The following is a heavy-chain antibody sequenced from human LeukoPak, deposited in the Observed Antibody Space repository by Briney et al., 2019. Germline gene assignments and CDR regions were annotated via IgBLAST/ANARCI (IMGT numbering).Heavy chain of an antibody. CDR1: GFTVSSNY. CDR2: FYIGGST. J-gene: IGHJ4*02. Sequence: GGSLRLSCAASGFTVSSNYMSWVRQAPGKGLEWVSIFYIGGSTYYADSVKGRFTMSRDKSKNSLYLQMNSLRAEDTALYYCARVNTAMVSHGHFGYWGQGTLVTVSS. D-gene: IGHD5-18*01. V-gene: IGHV3-66*01. CDR3: ARVNTAMVSHGHFGY.